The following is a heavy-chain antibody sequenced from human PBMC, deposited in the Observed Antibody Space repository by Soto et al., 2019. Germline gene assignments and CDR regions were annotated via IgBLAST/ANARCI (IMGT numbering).Heavy chain of an antibody. J-gene: IGHJ4*02. CDR1: GYTFTSYG. CDR2: ISGYNGDT. V-gene: IGHV1-18*01. CDR3: ARDWVGDLAY. Sequence: QVQLVQSGGEVKQPGASVKVSCKTSGYTFTSYGISWVRQAPGQGLEWMGWISGYNGDTKYVQKFQGRVTLTTDTSTNTAYMEVRSLRSDDTAVYYFARDWVGDLAYWGQGTLVTVSS. D-gene: IGHD4-17*01.